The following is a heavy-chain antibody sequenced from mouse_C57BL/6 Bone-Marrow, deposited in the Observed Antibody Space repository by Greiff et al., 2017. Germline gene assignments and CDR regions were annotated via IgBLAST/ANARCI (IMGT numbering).Heavy chain of an antibody. Sequence: QVQLQQSGAELARPGASVKLSCKASGYTFTSYGISWVKQRTGQGLEWIGEIYPSSGTTYYNEKFKGKATLTADKSSSTAYMELRSLTSEDSAVYVCAQGERRQLSISWFDYWGQGTTLTVSS. CDR2: IYPSSGTT. J-gene: IGHJ2*01. V-gene: IGHV1-81*01. CDR1: GYTFTSYG. CDR3: AQGERRQLSISWFDY. D-gene: IGHD3-2*02.